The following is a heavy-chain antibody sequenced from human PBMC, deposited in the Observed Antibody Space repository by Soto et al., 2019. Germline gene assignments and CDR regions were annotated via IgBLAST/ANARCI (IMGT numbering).Heavy chain of an antibody. D-gene: IGHD2-21*02. Sequence: QVQLVQSGAEVKKPGSSVKVSCKASGGTFSSYTISWVRQAPGQGLEWMGRIIPILGIANYAQKFQGRVTITADKSTSTAYMELSSLRSEDTAVYYCARTLAYCGGDCYDWYFDRWGRGTLVTVSS. CDR3: ARTLAYCGGDCYDWYFDR. V-gene: IGHV1-69*02. CDR2: IIPILGIA. J-gene: IGHJ2*01. CDR1: GGTFSSYT.